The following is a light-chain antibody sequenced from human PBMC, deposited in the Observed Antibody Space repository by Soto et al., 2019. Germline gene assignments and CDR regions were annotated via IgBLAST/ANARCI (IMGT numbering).Light chain of an antibody. J-gene: IGKJ1*01. CDR2: ATS. CDR3: QQSYPIPLT. CDR1: QSISRY. V-gene: IGKV1-39*01. Sequence: DIQMTQAPSSLSASIGDRVTIRCLASQSISRYLNWYQQKPGLVPKLLIYATSTLQSGVPSRFSGSGSGTDHTLTISSLQLEDFATYYCQQSYPIPLTFGPGTKVDIK.